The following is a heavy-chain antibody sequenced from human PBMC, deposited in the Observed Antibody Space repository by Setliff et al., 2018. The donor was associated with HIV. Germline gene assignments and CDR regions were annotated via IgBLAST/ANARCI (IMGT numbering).Heavy chain of an antibody. CDR3: ARVGSSTINSDYYYLDV. V-gene: IGHV1-3*01. CDR2: INAGNGNT. CDR1: GYTFTSYA. J-gene: IGHJ6*03. D-gene: IGHD2-2*01. Sequence: ASVKVSCKASGYTFTSYAMHWVRQAPGQRLEWMGWINAGNGNTKYSQKFQGRVTFTRDTSASTAYMELSSLRSEDTAIYYCARVGSSTINSDYYYLDVWGKGTTVTVSS.